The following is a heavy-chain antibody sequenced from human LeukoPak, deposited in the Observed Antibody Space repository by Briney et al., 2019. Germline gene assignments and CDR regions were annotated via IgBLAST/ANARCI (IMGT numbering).Heavy chain of an antibody. CDR2: TRNKANSYTT. CDR3: ARVAYCGGDCSVFDY. V-gene: IGHV3-72*01. Sequence: GGSLRLSCAASGFTFSDHYTDWVRQAPGKGLEWVGRTRNKANSYTTEYAASVKGRFTISRDDSKNSLYLQMNSLKTEDTAVYYCARVAYCGGDCSVFDYWGQGTLVTVSS. CDR1: GFTFSDHY. D-gene: IGHD2-21*02. J-gene: IGHJ4*02.